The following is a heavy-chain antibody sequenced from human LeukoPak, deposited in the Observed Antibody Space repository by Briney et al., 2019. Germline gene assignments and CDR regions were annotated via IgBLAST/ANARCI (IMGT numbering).Heavy chain of an antibody. D-gene: IGHD6-13*01. V-gene: IGHV3-30*02. CDR3: AKDSRIAAAGTIGHSYYFDY. Sequence: GGSLRLSCAASGFTFSSYGMHWVRQAPGKGLEWVAFIRYDGSNKYYADSVKGRFTISRDNSKNTLYLQMNSLRAEDTAVYYCAKDSRIAAAGTIGHSYYFDYWGQEPWSPSPQ. CDR1: GFTFSSYG. CDR2: IRYDGSNK. J-gene: IGHJ4*01.